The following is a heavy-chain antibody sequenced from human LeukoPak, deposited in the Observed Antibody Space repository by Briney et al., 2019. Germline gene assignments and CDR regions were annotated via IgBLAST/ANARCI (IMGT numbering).Heavy chain of an antibody. V-gene: IGHV3-66*01. J-gene: IGHJ4*02. CDR3: ARDEGSY. Sequence: PGGSLRLSCAASGFAVSSSYMTWVRQAPGKGLEWVSVIYSGGSTYYADPVKGRFTISRDNSKNTLYLQMNSLRAEDTAVYYCARDEGSYWGQGTLVTVSS. CDR2: IYSGGST. CDR1: GFAVSSSY.